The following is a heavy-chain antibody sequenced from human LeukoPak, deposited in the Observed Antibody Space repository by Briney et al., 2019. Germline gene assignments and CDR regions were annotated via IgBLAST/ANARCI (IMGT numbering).Heavy chain of an antibody. CDR3: ARDPAISGSPLGYFDY. D-gene: IGHD3-10*01. CDR2: ISAYNGNT. J-gene: IGHJ4*02. V-gene: IGHV1-18*01. CDR1: GYTFTSYG. Sequence: ASVKVSCKASGYTFTSYGISWVRQAPGQGLEWLGWISAYNGNTTYAQKLQGRVTMTTDTSTSTAYMELRSLRSDDTAVYYCARDPAISGSPLGYFDYWGQGTLVTVSS.